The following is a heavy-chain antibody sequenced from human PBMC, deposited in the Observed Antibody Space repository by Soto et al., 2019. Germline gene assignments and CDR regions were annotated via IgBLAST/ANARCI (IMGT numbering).Heavy chain of an antibody. V-gene: IGHV3-23*01. CDR2: ISGRDGRT. D-gene: IGHD5-12*01. CDR1: GFTFSNYA. Sequence: EVQLLESGGGFVQPGGALRLSCAASGFTFSNYAMSWVRQAPGKGLEWVSSISGRDGRTYYADSVRGRFTISRDNSQNTLYLQLNSLTAEDTALYYWAAGPDAGRWLQFNDWGQGTLVTVSS. J-gene: IGHJ4*02. CDR3: AAGPDAGRWLQFND.